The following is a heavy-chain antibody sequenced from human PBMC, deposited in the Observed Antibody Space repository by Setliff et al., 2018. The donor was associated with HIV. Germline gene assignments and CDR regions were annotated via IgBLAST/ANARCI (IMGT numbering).Heavy chain of an antibody. V-gene: IGHV4-61*01. Sequence: SETLSLTCTVSGGSVSSGSYYWSWIRQPPGKGLEWIGYIYYSGSTKHNPSLKSRVTISLDTSKNQFSLKLTSVTAADTAVYYCARARYIVIRGDAGMDVWGQGTTVTVSS. D-gene: IGHD3-10*01. CDR2: IYYSGST. CDR3: ARARYIVIRGDAGMDV. CDR1: GGSVSSGSYY. J-gene: IGHJ6*02.